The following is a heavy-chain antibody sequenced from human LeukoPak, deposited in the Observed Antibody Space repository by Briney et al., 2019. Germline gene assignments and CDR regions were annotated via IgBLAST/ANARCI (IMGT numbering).Heavy chain of an antibody. CDR1: GGSITSINY. CDR2: VDLQGST. CDR3: AREGGPYRPLDY. J-gene: IGHJ4*02. V-gene: IGHV4-4*02. Sequence: SGTLSLTGGVSGGSITSINYWTWVRQPPGKGLEWIGEVDLQGSTNYNPSLMGRVAISVDMSENHISLQLTSVTAADTAVYYYAREGGPYRPLDYSGQGTLVTVSS.